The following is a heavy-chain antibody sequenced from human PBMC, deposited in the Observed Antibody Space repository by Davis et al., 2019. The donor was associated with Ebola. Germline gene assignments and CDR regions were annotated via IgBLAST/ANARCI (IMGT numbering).Heavy chain of an antibody. CDR2: ISYAGKT. V-gene: IGHV4-59*01. J-gene: IGHJ5*02. CDR3: ARERVQVPTGDWFDP. Sequence: GSLRLSCTVSGDTISDYYWSWIRQPPGKGLEWIGYISYAGKTHYNPSFRSRVVISRDTSKNQFSLNLTSVTTTDTAIYYCARERVQVPTGDWFDPWGQGTLVAVSS. CDR1: GDTISDYY. D-gene: IGHD3-3*01.